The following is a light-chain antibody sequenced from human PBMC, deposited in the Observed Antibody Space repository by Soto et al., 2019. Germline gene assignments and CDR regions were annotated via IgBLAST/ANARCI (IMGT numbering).Light chain of an antibody. J-gene: IGKJ1*01. Sequence: DIQMTQSTSTLSGSVGDRVTITCRSSQTISSRLAWYKQKPGKAPKLLIYKASTLKSGVPSRFSGSGSGTEFTLTISSLQPDDFATYYCQHYNSYSEAFGQGTKVDIK. CDR3: QHYNSYSEA. CDR2: KAS. V-gene: IGKV1-5*03. CDR1: QTISSR.